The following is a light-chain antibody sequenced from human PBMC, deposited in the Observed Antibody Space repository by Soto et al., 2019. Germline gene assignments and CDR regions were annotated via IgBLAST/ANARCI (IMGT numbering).Light chain of an antibody. CDR3: AAWDDSLNGVV. CDR2: SNN. V-gene: IGLV1-44*01. J-gene: IGLJ2*01. Sequence: QSVLTQPPSASGTPGQRVTISCSGSSSNIGSNTVNWYQQVPRTAPKLLIYSNNQRPSGVPDRFSGSKSGTSVSLAISGLQSEDEAYYYCAAWDDSLNGVVLGGGTKLTVL. CDR1: SSNIGSNT.